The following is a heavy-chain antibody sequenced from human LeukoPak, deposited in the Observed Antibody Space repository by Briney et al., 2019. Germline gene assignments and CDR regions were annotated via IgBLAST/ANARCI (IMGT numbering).Heavy chain of an antibody. V-gene: IGHV3-9*01. Sequence: HPGGSLRLSCAASGFTFSSYGMHWVRQAPGKGLEWVSGISWNSGSIGYADSVKGQFTISRDNAKNSLYLQMNSLRAEDTALYYCAKGASVTAIINDAFDIWGQGTMVTVSS. J-gene: IGHJ3*02. D-gene: IGHD2-21*02. CDR3: AKGASVTAIINDAFDI. CDR1: GFTFSSYG. CDR2: ISWNSGSI.